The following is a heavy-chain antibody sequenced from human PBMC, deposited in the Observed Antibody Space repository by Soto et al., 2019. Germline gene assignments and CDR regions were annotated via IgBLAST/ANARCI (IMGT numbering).Heavy chain of an antibody. V-gene: IGHV4-31*03. J-gene: IGHJ4*02. CDR3: ASHYGSGSYYMVI. Sequence: SETLSLTCTVSGGSISSGGYYLSWIRQHPGKGLEWIGYIYYSGSTYYNPSLKSRVTISVDTSKNQFSLKLSSVTAADTAVYYCASHYGSGSYYMVIWGQGTLVTVSS. CDR2: IYYSGST. CDR1: GGSISSGGYY. D-gene: IGHD3-10*01.